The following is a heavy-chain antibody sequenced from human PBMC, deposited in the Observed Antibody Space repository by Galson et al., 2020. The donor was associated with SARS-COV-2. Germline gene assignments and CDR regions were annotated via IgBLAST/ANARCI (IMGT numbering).Heavy chain of an antibody. V-gene: IGHV3-48*01. CDR2: ISRSSSTI. CDR1: GFSFISYS. CDR3: ASNYYDTSGQPDY. J-gene: IGHJ4*02. D-gene: IGHD3-22*01. Sequence: GQSLKISCAASGFSFISYSLNWVRPAPGKGLGWVSYISRSSSTIYYADSVKGRFTISRDNANNSLYLQMNSLGAEDTAVYYCASNYYDTSGQPDYWGQGTLVTVSS.